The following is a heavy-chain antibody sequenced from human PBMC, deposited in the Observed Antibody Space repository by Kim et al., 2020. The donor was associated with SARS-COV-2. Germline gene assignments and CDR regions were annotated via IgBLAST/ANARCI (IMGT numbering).Heavy chain of an antibody. CDR3: ARDGNCSGGSCKLRT. CDR2: ISSNGGST. CDR1: GFTFSSYA. D-gene: IGHD2-15*01. J-gene: IGHJ4*02. Sequence: GGSLRLSCAASGFTFSSYAMHWVRQAPGKGLEYVSAISSNGGSTYYANSVKGRFTISRDNSKNTLYLQMGSLRAEDMAVYYCARDGNCSGGSCKLRTWGQGTLVTVSS. V-gene: IGHV3-64*01.